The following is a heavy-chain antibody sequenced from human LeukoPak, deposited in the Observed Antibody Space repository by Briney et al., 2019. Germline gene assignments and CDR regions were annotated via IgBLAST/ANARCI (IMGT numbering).Heavy chain of an antibody. Sequence: ASVKVSCKASGYTFTGYYMHWVRQAPGQGLEWMGWINPNSGGTNYAQKFQGRVTMTRDTSISTAYMELSRLRSDDTAVYYCARDLILWFGALPNAFDIWGQGTMVTVSS. J-gene: IGHJ3*02. D-gene: IGHD3-10*01. CDR1: GYTFTGYY. CDR3: ARDLILWFGALPNAFDI. V-gene: IGHV1-2*02. CDR2: INPNSGGT.